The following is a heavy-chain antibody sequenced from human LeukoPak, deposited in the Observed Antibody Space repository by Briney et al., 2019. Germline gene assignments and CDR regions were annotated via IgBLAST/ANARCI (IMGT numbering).Heavy chain of an antibody. J-gene: IGHJ6*03. V-gene: IGHV4-4*07. D-gene: IGHD3-3*01. CDR3: ARDRNYEYWSGYPYYYYYTDV. CDR1: GVSISSHY. Sequence: SETLSLTCTVSGVSISSHYWSWIRQPAGKGLEWIGRIYISGSTNYNSSLKSRVTMSVDTSKNQFSLKLSSVTAADTAVYYCARDRNYEYWSGYPYYYYYTDVWGKGTTVTVSS. CDR2: IYISGST.